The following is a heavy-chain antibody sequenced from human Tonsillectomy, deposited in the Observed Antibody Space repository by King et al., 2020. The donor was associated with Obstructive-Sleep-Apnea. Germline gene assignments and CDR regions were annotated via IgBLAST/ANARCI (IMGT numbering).Heavy chain of an antibody. CDR3: AWAHSGAYLGWFDP. CDR1: SGSISSYY. CDR2: FYYSGSI. J-gene: IGHJ5*02. V-gene: IGHV4-39*07. D-gene: IGHD2-15*01. Sequence: QLQESGPGLVKPSETLSLKCTVSSGSISSYYWGWIRQPPGKGLEWIGSFYYSGSIYYSPSPKSRVTISLDTSKNQFSLKLSSVTAADTAVYYCAWAHSGAYLGWFDPWGQGTLVTVSS.